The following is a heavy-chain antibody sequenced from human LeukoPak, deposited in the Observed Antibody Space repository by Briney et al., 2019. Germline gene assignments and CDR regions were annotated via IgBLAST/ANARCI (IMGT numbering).Heavy chain of an antibody. Sequence: GGSLRLSCAASGFNFRNYGMHWIRQAPGKGLEWVALIWYDGSNKYYADSVKGRFTTSRDNSKNTLFLQMNSLTIEDTAVYYCARGGSALIRRDGWSDPWGQGTLVTVSS. V-gene: IGHV3-33*01. CDR3: ARGGSALIRRDGWSDP. CDR2: IWYDGSNK. CDR1: GFNFRNYG. D-gene: IGHD3-10*01. J-gene: IGHJ5*02.